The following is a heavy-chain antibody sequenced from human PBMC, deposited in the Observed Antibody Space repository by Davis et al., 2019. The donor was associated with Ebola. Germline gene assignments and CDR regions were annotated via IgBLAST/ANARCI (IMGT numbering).Heavy chain of an antibody. CDR2: IYNGGYT. CDR3: ARRTQLWFLGMDV. J-gene: IGHJ6*02. Sequence: PGGSLRLSCAPSGFSVSSNYMSWVRQAPGKGLEWVSVIYNGGYTSYADSVKGRFTISRDNSKNTLYLQMNSLRAEDTAVYYCARRTQLWFLGMDVWGQGTTVTVSS. CDR1: GFSVSSNY. V-gene: IGHV3-53*01. D-gene: IGHD5-18*01.